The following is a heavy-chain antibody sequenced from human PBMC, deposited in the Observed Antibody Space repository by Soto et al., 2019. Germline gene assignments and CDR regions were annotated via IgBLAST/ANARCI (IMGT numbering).Heavy chain of an antibody. D-gene: IGHD3-3*01. V-gene: IGHV4-61*01. J-gene: IGHJ4*02. CDR2: IYYSGST. CDR1: GGSVSSGSYY. CDR3: ASATYYDFWSGYYRLDY. Sequence: SETLSLTGTVSGGSVSSGSYYWNWIRRPPGKGLEWIGYIYYSGSTNYNPSLKSRVTISVDTSKNQFSLKLSSVTAADTAVYYCASATYYDFWSGYYRLDYWGQGTLVTVSS.